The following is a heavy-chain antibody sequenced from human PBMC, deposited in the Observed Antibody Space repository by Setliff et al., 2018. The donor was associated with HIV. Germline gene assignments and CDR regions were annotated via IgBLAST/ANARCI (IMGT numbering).Heavy chain of an antibody. CDR3: ASRSYGSSDYYYYMDV. V-gene: IGHV1-46*01. D-gene: IGHD5-18*01. J-gene: IGHJ6*03. CDR1: GYTFTSYA. CDR2: INPSGGST. Sequence: ASVKVSCKASGYTFTSYAMHWVRQAPGQGLEWMGIINPSGGSTSYAQKFQDRVTMTSDTSTSTAYMELRSLRSDDTAVYYCASRSYGSSDYYYYMDVWGKGTTVTVSS.